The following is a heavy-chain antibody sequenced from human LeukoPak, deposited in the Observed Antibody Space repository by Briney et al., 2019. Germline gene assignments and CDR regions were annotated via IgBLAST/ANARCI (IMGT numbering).Heavy chain of an antibody. J-gene: IGHJ4*02. CDR3: ARMSFYGSGTYSPLDY. D-gene: IGHD3-10*01. Sequence: PSETLSLTCTVSGGSLTSYYWSWVRQPPGESLELIGYIYYTGSTNYNPSLKSRVTISVHTPKNQFSLKLSSVTAADTAVYYCARMSFYGSGTYSPLDYWGQGTLVAVSS. CDR2: IYYTGST. V-gene: IGHV4-59*01. CDR1: GGSLTSYY.